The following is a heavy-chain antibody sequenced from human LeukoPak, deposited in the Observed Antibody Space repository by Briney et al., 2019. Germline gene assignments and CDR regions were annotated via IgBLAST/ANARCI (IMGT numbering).Heavy chain of an antibody. CDR3: ARVYTYSGALDY. CDR1: GGSISSGGYS. D-gene: IGHD3-16*01. Sequence: PSETLSLTCAVSGGSISSGGYSWSWIRQPPGKGLEWIGYVYHSGSTYYNPSLKSRVTISVDRSKNQFSLKLSSVTAADTAVYYCARVYTYSGALDYWGQGTLVTVSS. J-gene: IGHJ4*02. V-gene: IGHV4-30-2*01. CDR2: VYHSGST.